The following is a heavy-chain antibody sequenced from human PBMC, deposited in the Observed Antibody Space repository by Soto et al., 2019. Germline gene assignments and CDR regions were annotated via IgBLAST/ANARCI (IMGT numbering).Heavy chain of an antibody. V-gene: IGHV1-69*13. D-gene: IGHD5-12*01. CDR3: ARGVDIVATMSWFDP. CDR1: GGTFSSYA. J-gene: IGHJ5*02. Sequence: ASVKVSCKASGGTFSSYAISWVRQAPGQGLEWMGGIIPIFGTANYAQKFQGRVTITADESTSTAYMELSSLRSEDTAVYYCARGVDIVATMSWFDPWGQGTLVTVS. CDR2: IIPIFGTA.